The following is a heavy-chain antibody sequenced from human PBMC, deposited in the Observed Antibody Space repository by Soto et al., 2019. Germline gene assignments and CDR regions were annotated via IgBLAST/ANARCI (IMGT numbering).Heavy chain of an antibody. D-gene: IGHD1-20*01. CDR3: ARDRVNWNDGTGSWLDP. J-gene: IGHJ5*02. CDR1: GGSFSGYY. V-gene: IGHV4-34*01. Sequence: SETLSLTCAVYGGSFSGYYWSWIRQPPGKGLEWIGEINHSGSTNYNPSLKSRVTISVDRSKNQFSLKLSSVTAADTAVYYCARDRVNWNDGTGSWLDPCGEGTLVTVDS. CDR2: INHSGST.